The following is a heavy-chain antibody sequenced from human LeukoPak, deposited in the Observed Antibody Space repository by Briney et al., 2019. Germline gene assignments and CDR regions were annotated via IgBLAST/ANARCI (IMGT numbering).Heavy chain of an antibody. Sequence: ASVKVSCTASCYTFTSYGISWVRQAPGQGLEWMGWISAYNGNTNYAQKLQGRVTMTTDTSTSTAYMELRSLRSDDTAVYYCARDMGPYYDSSGYYSLLPFDYWGQGTLVTVSS. V-gene: IGHV1-18*01. CDR1: CYTFTSYG. J-gene: IGHJ4*02. D-gene: IGHD3-22*01. CDR3: ARDMGPYYDSSGYYSLLPFDY. CDR2: ISAYNGNT.